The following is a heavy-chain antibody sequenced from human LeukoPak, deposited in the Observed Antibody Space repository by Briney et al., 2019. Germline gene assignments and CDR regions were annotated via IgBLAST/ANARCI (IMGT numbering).Heavy chain of an antibody. J-gene: IGHJ4*02. CDR2: ISYDGSNK. CDR3: ARDPGGYCSGTSCYRAHFDY. CDR1: GFTFSSYA. Sequence: GGSLRLSCAASGFTFSSYAMHWVRQAPGKGLEWVAVISYDGSNKYYADSVKGRFTISRDNSKNTLYLQMNSLRAEDTAVYYCARDPGGYCSGTSCYRAHFDYWGQGTLVTVSS. V-gene: IGHV3-30-3*01. D-gene: IGHD2-2*01.